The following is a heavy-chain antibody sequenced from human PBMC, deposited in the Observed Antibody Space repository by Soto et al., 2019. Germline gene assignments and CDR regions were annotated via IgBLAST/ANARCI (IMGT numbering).Heavy chain of an antibody. CDR2: INQDGSEK. CDR1: ESTVSRDW. V-gene: IGHV3-7*04. D-gene: IGHD1-26*01. Sequence: EVHLVESGGGLVQTGGSLRLSCAIFESTVSRDWMNWVRQAPGKGLEWVAHINQDGSEKYYVDSVKGRFTISRDNAKKSLYLQVTILRPADPAVYYCSGGVGDAFWGQGTLVTVSS. CDR3: SGGVGDAF. J-gene: IGHJ4*02.